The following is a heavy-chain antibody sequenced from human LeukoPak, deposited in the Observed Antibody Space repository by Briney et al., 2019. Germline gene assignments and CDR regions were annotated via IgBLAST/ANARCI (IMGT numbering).Heavy chain of an antibody. V-gene: IGHV1-18*01. CDR2: IGAYNGNT. J-gene: IGHJ3*02. CDR1: GYTFTSYG. D-gene: IGHD3-3*01. Sequence: ASVKVSCKASGYTFTSYGISWVRQAPGQGLEWMGWIGAYNGNTNYAQKLQGRVTMTTDTSTSTAYMELRSLRSDDTAVYCCARDFIGDDFWSGYYTGLGAFDIWGQGTMVTVSS. CDR3: ARDFIGDDFWSGYYTGLGAFDI.